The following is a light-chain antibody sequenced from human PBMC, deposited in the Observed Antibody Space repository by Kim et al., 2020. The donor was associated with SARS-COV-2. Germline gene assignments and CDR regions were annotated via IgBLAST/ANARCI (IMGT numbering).Light chain of an antibody. CDR1: QSISSS. Sequence: DIQMTQSPSTLSASVGDRVSITCRASQSISSSLAWYQQKPGRAPKLLIYQASTLERGVPSRFSGSGSGTEFTLTISSLQPDDFATYHCQEYNTYWRTFGQGTKVDIK. J-gene: IGKJ1*01. CDR2: QAS. V-gene: IGKV1-5*03. CDR3: QEYNTYWRT.